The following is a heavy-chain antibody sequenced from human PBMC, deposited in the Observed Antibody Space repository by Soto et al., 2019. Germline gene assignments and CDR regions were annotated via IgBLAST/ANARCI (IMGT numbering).Heavy chain of an antibody. D-gene: IGHD4-4*01. CDR1: GGSISSYY. J-gene: IGHJ4*02. Sequence: QVQLQESGPGLVKPSETLSLTCNVSGGSISSYYWSWIRQPPGKGLEWIGYVYYSGSTNYTPSLKSRVTISIDTSNNQFSLKLSSVTAADTAVYYCATYANYNHYWGQGTLVTVSS. CDR3: ATYANYNHY. CDR2: VYYSGST. V-gene: IGHV4-59*01.